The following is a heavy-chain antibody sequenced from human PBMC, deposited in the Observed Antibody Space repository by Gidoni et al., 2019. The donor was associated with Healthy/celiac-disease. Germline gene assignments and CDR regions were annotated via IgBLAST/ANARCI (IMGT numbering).Heavy chain of an antibody. CDR2: ISYDGSNK. Sequence: QVQLVESGGAVVQPGRSLGLSCAASGFPFSSYAMHWVRQAPGKGLEWVAVISYDGSNKYYADSVKGRFTISRDNSKNTLYLQMNSLRAEDTAVYYCARTVSAAAGRDDYWGQGTLVTVSS. CDR3: ARTVSAAAGRDDY. V-gene: IGHV3-30-3*01. J-gene: IGHJ4*02. CDR1: GFPFSSYA. D-gene: IGHD6-13*01.